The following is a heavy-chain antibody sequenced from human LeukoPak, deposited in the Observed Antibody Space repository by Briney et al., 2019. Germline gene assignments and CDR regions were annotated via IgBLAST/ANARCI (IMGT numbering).Heavy chain of an antibody. Sequence: GGSLRLSCAASGFTFSSYAMHWVRQAPGKGLEYVSAISSNGGSTYYANSVKGRFTISRDNSKNTLYLQMGSLRAEDMAVYYCASKFHYYDSSGYYLWGQGTLVTVSS. J-gene: IGHJ4*02. CDR3: ASKFHYYDSSGYYL. CDR1: GFTFSSYA. CDR2: ISSNGGST. V-gene: IGHV3-64*01. D-gene: IGHD3-22*01.